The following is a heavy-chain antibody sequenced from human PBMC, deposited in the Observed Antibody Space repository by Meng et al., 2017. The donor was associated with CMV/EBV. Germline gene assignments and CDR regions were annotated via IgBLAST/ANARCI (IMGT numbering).Heavy chain of an antibody. J-gene: IGHJ5*02. CDR2: IKPRGGST. CDR1: FTSYY. D-gene: IGHD6-13*01. CDR3: ARDSKRIAAAGKRLNWFDP. Sequence: FTSYYLHWVGQNAGQRLEWMRIIKPRGGSTTYAQQYQRRVTMTRDTSTSTVYMELRSLISEDTAVYYCARDSKRIAAAGKRLNWFDPWGQGTLVTVSS. V-gene: IGHV1-46*01.